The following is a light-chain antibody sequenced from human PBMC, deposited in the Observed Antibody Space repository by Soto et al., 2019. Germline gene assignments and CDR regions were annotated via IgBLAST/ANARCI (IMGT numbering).Light chain of an antibody. CDR2: EVS. CDR1: CSDVGGYNY. V-gene: IGLV2-8*01. J-gene: IGLJ2*01. CDR3: SSFAGNNNLV. Sequence: QSVLTQPPSASGSPGQSVTISCTGTCSDVGGYNYVSWYQQHPGKAPKLMISEVSKRPSGVPDRFSGSKSGNTASLTVSGLQAEDEADYYCSSFAGNNNLVFGGGTKVTVL.